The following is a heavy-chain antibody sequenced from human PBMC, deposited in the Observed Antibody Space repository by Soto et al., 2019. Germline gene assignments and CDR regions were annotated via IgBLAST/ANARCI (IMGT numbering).Heavy chain of an antibody. Sequence: GGSLRLSCAASGFTFSSYSMNWVRQAPGKGLEWVSSISSSSSYIYYADSVKGRFTISRDNAKNSLYLQMNSLRAEDTAVYYCARERRPAGYSSGWYIDYWAREPWSPSPQ. CDR3: ARERRPAGYSSGWYIDY. D-gene: IGHD6-19*01. V-gene: IGHV3-21*01. CDR2: ISSSSSYI. J-gene: IGHJ4*02. CDR1: GFTFSSYS.